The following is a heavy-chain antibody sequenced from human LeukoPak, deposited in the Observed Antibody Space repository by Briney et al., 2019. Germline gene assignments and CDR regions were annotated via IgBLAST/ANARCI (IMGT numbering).Heavy chain of an antibody. CDR1: GDSVSSNSAA. J-gene: IGHJ4*02. CDR2: TYYRSKWYN. V-gene: IGHV6-1*01. D-gene: IGHD1-26*01. CDR3: ARLRDSGSYWGFVY. Sequence: SQTLALTCAISGDSVSSNSAAWNWIRQSPSRGLEWLGRTYYRSKWYNDYAVSVKSRISINPDTSKNQFSLQLNSVTPEDTAVYYCARLRDSGSYWGFVYWVQGTLVAVSS.